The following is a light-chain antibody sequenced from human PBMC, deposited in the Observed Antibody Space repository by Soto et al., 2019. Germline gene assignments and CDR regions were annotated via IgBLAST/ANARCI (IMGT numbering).Light chain of an antibody. V-gene: IGLV2-8*01. CDR3: SSYAGSNTYV. J-gene: IGLJ1*01. CDR2: EVS. Sequence: QSALTQPPSASGSPGLSVTISCTGTSSDVGAYNYVSWYQQHPGKAPKLIIYEVSKWPSGVPDRFSGSKSGNTASLTVSGLQAEDEADYYCSSYAGSNTYVFGTGTKLTVL. CDR1: SSDVGAYNY.